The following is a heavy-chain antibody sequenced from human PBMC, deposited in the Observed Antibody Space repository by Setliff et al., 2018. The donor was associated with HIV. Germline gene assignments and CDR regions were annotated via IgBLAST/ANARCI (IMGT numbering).Heavy chain of an antibody. J-gene: IGHJ4*02. D-gene: IGHD6-19*01. CDR2: TYYRSKWYF. V-gene: IGHV6-1*01. Sequence: PSQTLSLTCAISGDSVSSNNAAWNWIRQSPLRGLEWLGRTYYRSKWYFDYAVSVKSRIIINPDTSKNQFSLHLNSVTPEDTAVYYCARGSYGSVLLWGQGTLVTVPQ. CDR1: GDSVSSNNAA. CDR3: ARGSYGSVLL.